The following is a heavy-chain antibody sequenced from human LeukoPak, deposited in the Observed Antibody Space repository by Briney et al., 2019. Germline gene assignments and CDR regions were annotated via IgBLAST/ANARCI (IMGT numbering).Heavy chain of an antibody. D-gene: IGHD2-15*01. CDR1: GGTFHSYI. CDR3: ARDQRPSCLGGICYSGDY. CDR2: IVPIIGTA. V-gene: IGHV1-69*13. J-gene: IGHJ4*02. Sequence: ASVKVSCKASGGTFHSYIVTWVRQAPGQGLEWMGGIVPIIGTANYAQKFHGRVTITADDSTSTAYMELRSLTSEDTAIYYCARDQRPSCLGGICYSGDYWGQGTLVTVTS.